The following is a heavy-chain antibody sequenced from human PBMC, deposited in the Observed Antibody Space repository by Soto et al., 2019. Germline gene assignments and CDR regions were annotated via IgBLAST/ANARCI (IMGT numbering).Heavy chain of an antibody. CDR1: GGSISRYY. CDR2: INHAGST. Sequence: SETLSLTCTVSGGSISRYYWSWIRQPPGKGLEWIGEINHAGSTDYNPSLKGRITISADTSKNQFSLKLSSMTAADTAVYYCATGGLFTFWGQGTLVTVSS. J-gene: IGHJ4*02. D-gene: IGHD3-3*01. CDR3: ATGGLFTF. V-gene: IGHV4-59*12.